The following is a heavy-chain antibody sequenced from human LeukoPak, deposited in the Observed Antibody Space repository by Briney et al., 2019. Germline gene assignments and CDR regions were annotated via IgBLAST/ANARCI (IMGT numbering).Heavy chain of an antibody. D-gene: IGHD3-16*01. Sequence: SGTLSLTCAVYGGSFSGYYWSWIRQPPGKGLEWIGEINHSGSTNYNPSLKSRVTISVDTSKNQFSLKLSSVTAADTAVYYCARGIRGNYVWGSYRVNWFDPWGQGTLVTVSS. J-gene: IGHJ5*02. V-gene: IGHV4-34*01. CDR3: ARGIRGNYVWGSYRVNWFDP. CDR2: INHSGST. CDR1: GGSFSGYY.